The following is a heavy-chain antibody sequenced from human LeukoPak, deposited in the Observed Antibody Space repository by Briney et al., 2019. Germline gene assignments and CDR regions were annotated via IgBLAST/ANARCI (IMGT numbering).Heavy chain of an antibody. CDR2: IKQDGSEK. Sequence: GGSLRLSCAASGFTFSNHWMSWVRQAPGKGLEWVANIKQDGSEKYYVDSVKGRFTISRDNAKNSLYLQMSSLRAEDTAVYYCARHSGTYYDFWGQGTLVTVSS. CDR3: ARHSGTYYDF. J-gene: IGHJ4*02. V-gene: IGHV3-7*01. D-gene: IGHD1-26*01. CDR1: GFTFSNHW.